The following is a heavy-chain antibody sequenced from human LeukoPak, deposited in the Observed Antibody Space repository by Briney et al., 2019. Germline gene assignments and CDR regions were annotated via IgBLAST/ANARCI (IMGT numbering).Heavy chain of an antibody. CDR2: IYHSGST. CDR3: ARRVAGYCTRTSCHNWFDP. Sequence: PSETLSLTCTVSGGSINSYYWSWIRQPPGKGLEWIGYIYHSGSTNYNPSLKSRVTMSVDTSKNQFSLKLRSVTAADTAVYYCARRVAGYCTRTSCHNWFDPWGQGTLVTVSS. CDR1: GGSINSYY. V-gene: IGHV4-59*08. D-gene: IGHD2-2*01. J-gene: IGHJ5*02.